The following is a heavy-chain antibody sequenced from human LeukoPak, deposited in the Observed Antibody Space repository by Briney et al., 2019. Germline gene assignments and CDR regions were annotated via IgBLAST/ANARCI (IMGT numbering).Heavy chain of an antibody. D-gene: IGHD1-26*01. V-gene: IGHV4-30-2*01. CDR1: GGSISRGGYS. CDR3: ARSRYSGSSNWFDP. CDR2: IYHSGST. J-gene: IGHJ5*02. Sequence: SETLSLTCAVSGGSISRGGYSWSWIRQPPGKGLEWIGYIYHSGSTYYNPSLKSRVTISVDRSKNQFSLKLSSVTAADTAVYYCARSRYSGSSNWFDPWGQGTLVTVSS.